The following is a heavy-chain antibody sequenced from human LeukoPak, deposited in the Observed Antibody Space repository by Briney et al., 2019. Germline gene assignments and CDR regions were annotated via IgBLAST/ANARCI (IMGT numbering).Heavy chain of an antibody. V-gene: IGHV4-38-2*02. J-gene: IGHJ3*01. CDR3: ARGPEMVYITHAAFDF. CDR1: GYSISTGNY. D-gene: IGHD2-8*01. Sequence: PSETLSLTCSVSGYSISTGNYWGWIRQPPGKGLEWIGSIYHTGTTSYDPSPKSRVTISVDTSKNQFSLKLRSVTAADTAVFFCARGPEMVYITHAAFDFWGQGTRVTVSS. CDR2: IYHTGTT.